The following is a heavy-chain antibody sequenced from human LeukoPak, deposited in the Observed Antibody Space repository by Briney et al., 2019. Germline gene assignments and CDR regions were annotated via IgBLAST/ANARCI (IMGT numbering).Heavy chain of an antibody. CDR1: GYTLTGYY. CDR2: INPNSGGT. D-gene: IGHD2-2*02. J-gene: IGHJ4*02. CDR3: ARDLEHKGYCSSTSCYTNNY. Sequence: VSVKVSCKASGYTLTGYYMHWVRQAPGQGLEWMGWINPNSGGTNYAQEFQGRVTMTRDTSISTAYMELSRLRSDDTAVSYCARDLEHKGYCSSTSCYTNNYWGQGTLVTVSS. V-gene: IGHV1-2*02.